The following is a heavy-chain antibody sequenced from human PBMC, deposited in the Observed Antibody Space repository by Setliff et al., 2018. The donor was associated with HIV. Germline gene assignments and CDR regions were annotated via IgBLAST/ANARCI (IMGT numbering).Heavy chain of an antibody. CDR2: IYYSGST. J-gene: IGHJ4*02. CDR3: ARDGPQTYGDYERYYFDY. CDR1: GDPMSSTSYY. Sequence: RSETLSLTCTVSGDPMSSTSYYWGWIRQSPGKGLEWIGSIYYSGSTRYNPSLKSRVTISVDTSKNQFSLKLSSVTAADTAVYYCARDGPQTYGDYERYYFDYWGQGTLVTVSS. D-gene: IGHD4-17*01. V-gene: IGHV4-39*07.